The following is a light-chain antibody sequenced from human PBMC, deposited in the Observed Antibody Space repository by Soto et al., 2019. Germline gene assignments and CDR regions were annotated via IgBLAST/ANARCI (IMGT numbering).Light chain of an antibody. Sequence: QSALNQPASVSGSPVPSITISCVGTSGDIGDYNYVSWYQQHPGKVPKVIIYDVSNRPSGVSYRFSGTKSGNTASLTVSGLQAEDEADYYCCSYTRSGTLIFGTGNKLTVL. CDR3: CSYTRSGTLI. V-gene: IGLV2-14*01. CDR2: DVS. CDR1: SGDIGDYNY. J-gene: IGLJ1*01.